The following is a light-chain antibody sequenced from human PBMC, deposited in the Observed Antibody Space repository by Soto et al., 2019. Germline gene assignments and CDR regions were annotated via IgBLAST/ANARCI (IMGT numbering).Light chain of an antibody. Sequence: DIQMTQSPSTLSASIGDRVTITCRASQSFSTWLAWYQQKPGKAPKLLIYKTSSLESGVPSRFSGSGSGTEFTLTISSLQPDDFATYYCQQDNSPPWTFGQGTKVEIK. CDR1: QSFSTW. J-gene: IGKJ1*01. CDR3: QQDNSPPWT. V-gene: IGKV1-5*03. CDR2: KTS.